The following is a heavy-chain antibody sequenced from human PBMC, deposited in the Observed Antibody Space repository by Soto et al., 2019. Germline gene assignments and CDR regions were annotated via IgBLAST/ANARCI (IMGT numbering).Heavy chain of an antibody. V-gene: IGHV3-7*01. Sequence: EVQLVESGGGLVQPGGSLRLSCAASGFTFSSYWMSWVRQAPGKGLEWVANIKQDGSEKYYVDSVKGRFTISRDNAKNSMYLQMNSLRAEDTAVYYCARDFDVYAWFNWGQGTLVTVSS. J-gene: IGHJ4*02. CDR2: IKQDGSEK. CDR1: GFTFSSYW. CDR3: ARDFDVYAWFN. D-gene: IGHD3-9*01.